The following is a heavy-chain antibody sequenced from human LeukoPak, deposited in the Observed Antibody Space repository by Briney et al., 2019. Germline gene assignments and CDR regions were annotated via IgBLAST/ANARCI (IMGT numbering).Heavy chain of an antibody. CDR3: AKHPGYSSGWFYFDY. CDR2: IKPDESEK. D-gene: IGHD6-19*01. J-gene: IGHJ4*02. Sequence: GGSLRLSCAASGFTFSDYWMTWVRPAPGKGLEWVANIKPDESEKYYVGSVKGRFTISRDNAKNSLYLQMNSLRAEDTAVYYCAKHPGYSSGWFYFDYWGQGTLVTVSS. CDR1: GFTFSDYW. V-gene: IGHV3-7*03.